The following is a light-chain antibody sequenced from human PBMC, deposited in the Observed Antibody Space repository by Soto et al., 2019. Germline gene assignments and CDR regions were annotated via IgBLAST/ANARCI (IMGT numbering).Light chain of an antibody. CDR1: QRISSN. CDR2: GAS. CDR3: HQYNNWPPLT. J-gene: IGKJ4*01. Sequence: EIVMTQSPATLSVSPGERATLSCRASQRISSNLAWYQQKPGQGPRLLIYGASTRATGSPARFSGSGAGTEFTLTISSLQSEDFAVYYCHQYNNWPPLTFGGGTKVEIK. V-gene: IGKV3-15*01.